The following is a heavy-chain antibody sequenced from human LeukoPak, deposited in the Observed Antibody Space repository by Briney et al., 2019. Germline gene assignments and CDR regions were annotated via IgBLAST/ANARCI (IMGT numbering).Heavy chain of an antibody. V-gene: IGHV4-59*01. Sequence: SETLSLTCTVSGGSISSYYWSWIRQPPGKGLEWIGYIYYSGSTNYNPSLKSRVTISVDTSKNQFSLKLSSVTAADTAVYYCARHSLKSSSGEFDYWGQGTLVTVSS. CDR2: IYYSGST. D-gene: IGHD6-13*01. J-gene: IGHJ4*02. CDR3: ARHSLKSSSGEFDY. CDR1: GGSISSYY.